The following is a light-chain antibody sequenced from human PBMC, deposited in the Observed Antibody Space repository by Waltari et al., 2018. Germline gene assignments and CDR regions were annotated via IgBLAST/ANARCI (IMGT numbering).Light chain of an antibody. CDR2: AAS. CDR3: QQTYSFPLT. CDR1: QYIRNW. J-gene: IGKJ4*01. V-gene: IGKV1-12*01. Sequence: DIQMTQSPSSVSASVGDRVTITCRASQYIRNWLAWYQQKPGKAPELLISAASTLQSGVPSGFSVSGSGTDFTLTISSLQPEDFATYYCQQTYSFPLTFGGGTKVEIK.